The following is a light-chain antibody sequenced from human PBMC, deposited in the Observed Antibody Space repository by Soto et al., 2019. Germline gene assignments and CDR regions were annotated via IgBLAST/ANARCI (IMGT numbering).Light chain of an antibody. CDR2: DAS. J-gene: IGKJ5*01. Sequence: EIVLTHSPATLSLSPGERATLSCRASQSVSSYLAWYQQKPGQAPRLLIYDASNRATGIPARFSGSGSGTDLTLTISSLEPEDFAVYYCQQGSNWPITFGQGTRWRL. CDR3: QQGSNWPIT. CDR1: QSVSSY. V-gene: IGKV3-11*01.